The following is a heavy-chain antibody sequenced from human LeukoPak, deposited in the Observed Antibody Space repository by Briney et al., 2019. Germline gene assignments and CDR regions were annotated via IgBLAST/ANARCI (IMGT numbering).Heavy chain of an antibody. D-gene: IGHD3-10*01. Sequence: SETLSLTCAVYGGSFSGYYWSWIRQPPGKGLEWIGEINHSGSTNYNPSLKSRVTISVDTSKNQFSLKLSSVTAADTAVYHCARPRHYYGSGSYSVGGWFDPWGQGTLVTVSS. J-gene: IGHJ5*02. V-gene: IGHV4-34*01. CDR3: ARPRHYYGSGSYSVGGWFDP. CDR2: INHSGST. CDR1: GGSFSGYY.